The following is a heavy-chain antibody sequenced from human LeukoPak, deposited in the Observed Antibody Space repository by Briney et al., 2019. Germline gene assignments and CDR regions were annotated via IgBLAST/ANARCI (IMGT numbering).Heavy chain of an antibody. CDR3: ARHGAGWWLVRNYYYYYMDV. CDR1: GGSFSGYY. D-gene: IGHD6-19*01. Sequence: PSKTLSLTCAVYGGSFSGYYWSWIRQPPGKGLEWIGEINHSGSTNYNPSLKSRVTISVDTSKNQFSLKLSSVTAADTAVYYCARHGAGWWLVRNYYYYYMDVWGKGTTVTISS. V-gene: IGHV4-34*01. J-gene: IGHJ6*03. CDR2: INHSGST.